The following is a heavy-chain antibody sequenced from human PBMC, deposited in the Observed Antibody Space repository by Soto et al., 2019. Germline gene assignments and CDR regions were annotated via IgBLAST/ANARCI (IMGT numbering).Heavy chain of an antibody. CDR3: ARDSLAFYDFWSGSYFDY. CDR1: GVTFWIYG. CDR2: IWYDGSNK. D-gene: IGHD3-3*01. Sequence: GGSLRLSCAASGVTFWIYGMHWVRKAPGKGLEWVAVIWYDGSNKYYADSVKGRFTISRDNSKNTLYLQMNSLRAEDTAVYYCARDSLAFYDFWSGSYFDYWGQGTLVSVSS. J-gene: IGHJ4*02. V-gene: IGHV3-33*01.